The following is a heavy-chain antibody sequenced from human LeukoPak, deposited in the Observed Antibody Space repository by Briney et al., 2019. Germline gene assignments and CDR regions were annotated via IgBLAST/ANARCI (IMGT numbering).Heavy chain of an antibody. V-gene: IGHV1-69*01. CDR1: GGTFGSYV. Sequence: GSSVKVSCKASGGTFGSYVISWVRQAPGQGLEWMGGIIPPFGTAHYAQKFQGRLTITADESTSTVYMEMSSLRSEDTAMYYCAKEGDTALDTGYLNLWGRGTLVTVSA. CDR2: IIPPFGTA. J-gene: IGHJ2*01. CDR3: AKEGDTALDTGYLNL. D-gene: IGHD5-18*01.